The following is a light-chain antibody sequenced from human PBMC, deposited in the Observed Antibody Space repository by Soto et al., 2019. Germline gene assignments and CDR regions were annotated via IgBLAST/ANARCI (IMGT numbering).Light chain of an antibody. CDR3: QQYGSSST. V-gene: IGKV3-20*01. CDR1: QSVSSY. Sequence: EIVLAQSPATLSVSPGERATLSCRASQSVSSYLAWYQQKPGQAPRLLIYGASSRATGIPDRFSGSGSGTDFTLTISRLEPEDFAVYYCQQYGSSSTFGQGTRPEN. J-gene: IGKJ5*01. CDR2: GAS.